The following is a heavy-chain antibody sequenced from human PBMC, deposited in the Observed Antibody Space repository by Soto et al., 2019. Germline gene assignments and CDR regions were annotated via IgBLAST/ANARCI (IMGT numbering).Heavy chain of an antibody. D-gene: IGHD1-20*01. J-gene: IGHJ4*02. CDR3: TRTKYNPDSYELYFDS. CDR2: INPKTGTT. CDR1: ENTFGDFF. V-gene: IGHV1-2*02. Sequence: ASVKVSCKALENTFGDFFIHWVRQAPGQGLEWMGWINPKTGTTNYNQKFQGRVTLTRDTSIDTAYMDLSSLRNDDTAMFFCTRTKYNPDSYELYFDSWGQGTLVTVSS.